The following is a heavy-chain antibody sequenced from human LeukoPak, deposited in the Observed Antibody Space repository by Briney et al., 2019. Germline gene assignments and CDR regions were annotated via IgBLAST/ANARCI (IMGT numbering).Heavy chain of an antibody. CDR1: GFNFSNYG. CDR3: ARDLYYGSGSSMY. V-gene: IGHV3-7*01. Sequence: GGSLRLSCAASGFNFSNYGMHWIRQAPGKGLEWVANIKQDGSEKYYVDSVKGRFTISRDNAKNSLYLQMNSLRAEDTAVYYCARDLYYGSGSSMYWGQGTLVTVSS. D-gene: IGHD3-10*01. J-gene: IGHJ4*02. CDR2: IKQDGSEK.